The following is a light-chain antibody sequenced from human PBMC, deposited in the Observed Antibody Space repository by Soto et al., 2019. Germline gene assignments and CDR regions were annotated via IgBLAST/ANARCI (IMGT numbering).Light chain of an antibody. CDR2: GAS. V-gene: IGKV3-20*01. CDR1: QSISSSY. CDR3: QQYAGSPPLT. Sequence: EIVLTQSPGTLSLSPGERAILSCRASQSISSSYLAWHQQKPGQAPRLLIYGASNRATGIPDRFSGSGSGTDFTLTISRLEPEDFAVYYCQQYAGSPPLTFGGGTKVEIK. J-gene: IGKJ4*01.